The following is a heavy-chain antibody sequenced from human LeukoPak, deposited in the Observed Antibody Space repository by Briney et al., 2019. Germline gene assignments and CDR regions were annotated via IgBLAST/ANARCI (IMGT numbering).Heavy chain of an antibody. CDR3: AKVQGVLYYYDSSGYSLDYFDY. J-gene: IGHJ4*02. V-gene: IGHV3-23*01. CDR2: ISGSGGST. Sequence: PGGSLRLSCAASGFTFDDYAMHWVRQTPGKGLEWVSAISGSGGSTYYADSVKGRFTISRDNSKNTLYLQMNSLRAEDTAVYYCAKVQGVLYYYDSSGYSLDYFDYWGQGTLVTVSS. CDR1: GFTFDDYA. D-gene: IGHD3-22*01.